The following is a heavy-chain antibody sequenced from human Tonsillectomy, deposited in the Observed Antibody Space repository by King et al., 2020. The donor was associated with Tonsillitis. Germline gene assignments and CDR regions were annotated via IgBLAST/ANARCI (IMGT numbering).Heavy chain of an antibody. V-gene: IGHV4-59*02. Sequence: QVQLQESGPGLVKPSETLSLTCTVPGGPVTSYYWSWIRQPPGKGLEWIGHMFHTGSGDYNPSLKGRVTISVDTSTNQFSLKVSAVTAADTAVYYCARHNGFDSGSRSFDYWGQGTLVTVSS. CDR1: GGPVTSYY. D-gene: IGHD3-10*01. J-gene: IGHJ4*02. CDR2: MFHTGSG. CDR3: ARHNGFDSGSRSFDY.